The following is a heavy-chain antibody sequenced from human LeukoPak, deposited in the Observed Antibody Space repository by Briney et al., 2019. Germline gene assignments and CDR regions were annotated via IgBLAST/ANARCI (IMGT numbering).Heavy chain of an antibody. CDR3: AHSKLSTSWAPFDY. J-gene: IGHJ4*02. V-gene: IGHV3-23*01. CDR1: GFTFSSYA. D-gene: IGHD2-2*01. Sequence: GGSLRLSCAASGFTFSSYAMSWVRQAPGKGLEWVSAISGSGGSTDYADSVKGRFTISRDNSKNTLYLQMNSLRAEDTAVYYCAHSKLSTSWAPFDYWGQGTLVTVSS. CDR2: ISGSGGST.